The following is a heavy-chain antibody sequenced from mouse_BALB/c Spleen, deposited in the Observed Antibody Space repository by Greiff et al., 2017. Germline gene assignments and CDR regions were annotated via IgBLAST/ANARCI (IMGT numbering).Heavy chain of an antibody. CDR2: IDPENGDT. Sequence: EVKLQESGAELVRSGASVKLSCTASGFNIKDYYMHWVKQRPEQGLEWIGWIDPENGDTEYAPKFQGKATMTADTSSNTAYLQLSSLTSEDTAVYYCNLIYYGNYDAMDYWGQGTSVTVSS. CDR3: NLIYYGNYDAMDY. J-gene: IGHJ4*01. CDR1: GFNIKDYY. D-gene: IGHD2-1*01. V-gene: IGHV14-4*02.